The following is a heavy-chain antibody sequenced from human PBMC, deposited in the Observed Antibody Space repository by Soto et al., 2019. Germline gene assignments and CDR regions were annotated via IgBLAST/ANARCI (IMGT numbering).Heavy chain of an antibody. V-gene: IGHV1-2*04. J-gene: IGHJ6*02. D-gene: IGHD2-2*01. CDR1: GYTFTGYY. CDR3: ARDRVVVVPAAYYYYGMDV. Sequence: ASVKVSCKASGYTFTGYYMHWVRQAPGQGLEWMGWINPNSGGTNYAQKFQGWVTMTRDTSISTAYMELSRLRSDDTAVYYCARDRVVVVPAAYYYYGMDVWGQGTTVPVSS. CDR2: INPNSGGT.